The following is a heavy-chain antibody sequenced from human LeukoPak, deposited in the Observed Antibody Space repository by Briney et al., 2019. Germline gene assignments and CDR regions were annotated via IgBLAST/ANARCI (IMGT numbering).Heavy chain of an antibody. D-gene: IGHD3-16*01. Sequence: GGSLRLSCAASGFNLRSFAIHWVRQAPGKGLEYVSATSGDGGTTFCASSLQGRCTISRDNSNQMVYLQLGGLKIEDMGLYYCARGDTRLGGAFDVWGQGTVVTVSP. J-gene: IGHJ3*01. V-gene: IGHV3-64*01. CDR1: GFNLRSFA. CDR3: ARGDTRLGGAFDV. CDR2: TSGDGGTT.